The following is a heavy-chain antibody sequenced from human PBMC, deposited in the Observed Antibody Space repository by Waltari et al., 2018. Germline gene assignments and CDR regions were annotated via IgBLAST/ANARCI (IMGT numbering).Heavy chain of an antibody. J-gene: IGHJ3*02. Sequence: QVQLVQSGAEVKKPGASVKVSCKVSGYTLTELSMHWVQQAPGKGLEWMGGFDPEDDETIYAQKFQGRVTMTEDTSTDTAYMELSSLRSEDTAVYYCATPYYDFWSAPTAAFDIWGQGTMVTVSS. CDR1: GYTLTELS. CDR3: ATPYYDFWSAPTAAFDI. CDR2: FDPEDDET. D-gene: IGHD3-3*01. V-gene: IGHV1-24*01.